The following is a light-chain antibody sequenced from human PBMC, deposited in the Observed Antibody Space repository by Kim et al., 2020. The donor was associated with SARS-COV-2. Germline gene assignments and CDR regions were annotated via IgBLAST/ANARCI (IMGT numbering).Light chain of an antibody. Sequence: APGQPAMITCGGNDVGSKGVNWYQQRPGQAPVLVSYYDSVRPSGIPERFSGSKSGNTATLTISRSEAGDEADYYCQVWDNGSDHVIFGGGTQLTVL. CDR3: QVWDNGSDHVI. CDR2: YDS. CDR1: DVGSKG. V-gene: IGLV3-21*04. J-gene: IGLJ2*01.